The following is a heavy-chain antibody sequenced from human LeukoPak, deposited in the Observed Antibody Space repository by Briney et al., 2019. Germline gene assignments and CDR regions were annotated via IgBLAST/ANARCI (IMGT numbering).Heavy chain of an antibody. CDR3: ARVDYSNYDYYYYYMDV. Sequence: GGSLRLSCAASGFTFSSYSMNWVRQAPGKGLEWVSSISSSSSYIYYADSVKGRFTISRDNAKNTLYLQMNSLRAEDTAVYYCARVDYSNYDYYYYYMDVWGKGTTVTVSS. J-gene: IGHJ6*03. D-gene: IGHD4-11*01. CDR2: ISSSSSYI. V-gene: IGHV3-21*01. CDR1: GFTFSSYS.